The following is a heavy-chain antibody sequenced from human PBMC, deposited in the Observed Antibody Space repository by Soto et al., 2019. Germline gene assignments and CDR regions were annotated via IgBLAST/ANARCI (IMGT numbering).Heavy chain of an antibody. CDR2: IYHSGST. V-gene: IGHV4-30-2*01. Sequence: LSLTCAVSGGSISSGGYSWSWIRQPPGKGLEWIGYIYHSGSTYYNPSLKSRVTILVDRSKTQFCLKLTSVTAADTAVYYCARGVEYYDSSGYYYGVYFDYWGQGTLVTVSS. J-gene: IGHJ4*02. CDR1: GGSISSGGYS. D-gene: IGHD3-22*01. CDR3: ARGVEYYDSSGYYYGVYFDY.